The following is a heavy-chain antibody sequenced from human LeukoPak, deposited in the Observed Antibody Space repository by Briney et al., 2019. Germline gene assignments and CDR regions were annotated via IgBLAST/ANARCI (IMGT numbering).Heavy chain of an antibody. Sequence: PSETLSLTCTVSGGSISSYYWSWVRQPPGKGLEWIGFVYYTGSTNYSPSLKSRVTITVDTSKNQFSLKLRSVTAADTAVYYCARISSSNWYNERGAFDVWGQGTMVTVSS. D-gene: IGHD6-13*01. CDR2: VYYTGST. V-gene: IGHV4-59*01. CDR1: GGSISSYY. J-gene: IGHJ3*01. CDR3: ARISSSNWYNERGAFDV.